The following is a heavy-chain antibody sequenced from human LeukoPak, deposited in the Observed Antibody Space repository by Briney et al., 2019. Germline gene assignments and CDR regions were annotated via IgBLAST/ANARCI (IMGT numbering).Heavy chain of an antibody. J-gene: IGHJ4*02. CDR3: ARRYCSGGSCYPDFDY. CDR2: IYYSVST. Sequence: SETLSLTCTVSGASISSSSYYWGWIRQPPGKGLEWIGTIYYSVSTYYNPSLKSRLTISVDTSKNQFSLNLSSVTAADTALYYCARRYCSGGSCYPDFDYWGQGTLVTVSS. V-gene: IGHV4-39*07. CDR1: GASISSSSYY. D-gene: IGHD2-15*01.